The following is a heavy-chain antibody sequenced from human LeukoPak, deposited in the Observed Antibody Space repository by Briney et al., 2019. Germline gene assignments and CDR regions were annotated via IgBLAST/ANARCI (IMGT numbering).Heavy chain of an antibody. V-gene: IGHV3-21*01. Sequence: GGSLRLSCAASGFTFSSYSMNWVRQAPGKGLEWVSSISSSSSYIYYADSVKGRFTISRDNAKNSLYLQMNSPRAEDTAVYYCARDRGYSGYDSHYGMDVWGQGTTVTVSS. J-gene: IGHJ6*02. CDR1: GFTFSSYS. CDR3: ARDRGYSGYDSHYGMDV. D-gene: IGHD5-12*01. CDR2: ISSSSSYI.